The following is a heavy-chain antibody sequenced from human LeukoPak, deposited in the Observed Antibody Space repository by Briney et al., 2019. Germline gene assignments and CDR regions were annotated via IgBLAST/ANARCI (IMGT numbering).Heavy chain of an antibody. Sequence: GGSLRLSCAASGFTFSSYWMSWVRQAPGKGLEWVANIKQDGSEKYYVDSVKGRFTISRDNAKNSLYLQMSSLRAEDTAVYYCARDLNSGSYRNWGQGTLVTVSS. D-gene: IGHD1-26*01. CDR3: ARDLNSGSYRN. V-gene: IGHV3-7*01. CDR1: GFTFSSYW. CDR2: IKQDGSEK. J-gene: IGHJ4*02.